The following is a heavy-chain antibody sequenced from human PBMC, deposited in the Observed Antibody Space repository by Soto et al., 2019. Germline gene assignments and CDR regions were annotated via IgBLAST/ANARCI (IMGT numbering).Heavy chain of an antibody. D-gene: IGHD2-2*01. CDR1: GFTFSSYA. V-gene: IGHV3-30-3*01. Sequence: HPGGSLRLSCAASGFTFSSYAMHWVRQAPGKGLEWVAVISYDGSNKYYADFVKGRFTISRDNSKNTLYLQMNSLRAEDTAVYYCARERIVVVPAAHPPWFDPWGQGTLVTVSS. CDR3: ARERIVVVPAAHPPWFDP. CDR2: ISYDGSNK. J-gene: IGHJ5*02.